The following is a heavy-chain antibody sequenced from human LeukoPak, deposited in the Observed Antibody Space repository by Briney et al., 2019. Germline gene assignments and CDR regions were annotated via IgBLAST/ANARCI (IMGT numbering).Heavy chain of an antibody. Sequence: PGGSLRLSCAASGFTFLTYAMNWVRQAPGEGLEWVAGISGGSGSTYYADSVKGRFTVSRDNSKSTLYLQMNTLRAEDTAVYYCAKDGGAVAGTRIDYWGQGTLVTVSS. J-gene: IGHJ4*02. CDR2: ISGGSGST. CDR1: GFTFLTYA. CDR3: AKDGGAVAGTRIDY. D-gene: IGHD6-19*01. V-gene: IGHV3-23*01.